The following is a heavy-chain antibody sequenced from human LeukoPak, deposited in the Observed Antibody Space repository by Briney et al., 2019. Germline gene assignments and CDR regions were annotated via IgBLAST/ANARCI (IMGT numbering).Heavy chain of an antibody. CDR3: ARHYYDFWSGYWPH. J-gene: IGHJ4*02. CDR1: GGSISSSSYY. Sequence: SETLSLTCTVSGGSISSSSYYWGWIRQPPGKGLEWIGSIYYSGITYYNPSLKSRVTISVDTSKKQSSLKLSSVTAADTAVYYCARHYYDFWSGYWPHWSQGTLVTVSS. D-gene: IGHD3-3*01. V-gene: IGHV4-39*01. CDR2: IYYSGIT.